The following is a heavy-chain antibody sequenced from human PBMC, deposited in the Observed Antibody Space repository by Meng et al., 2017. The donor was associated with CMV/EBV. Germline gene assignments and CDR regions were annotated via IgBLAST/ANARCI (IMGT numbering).Heavy chain of an antibody. J-gene: IGHJ4*02. D-gene: IGHD1-26*01. CDR1: GGTFSSYA. CDR3: ARDGKSIVGATHFDY. Sequence: SGGTFSSYAISWVRQAPGQGLEWMGGIIPIFGTANYAQKCQGRVTITADESTSTAYMELSSLRSEDTAVYYCARDGKSIVGATHFDYWGQGTLVTVSS. CDR2: IIPIFGTA. V-gene: IGHV1-69*01.